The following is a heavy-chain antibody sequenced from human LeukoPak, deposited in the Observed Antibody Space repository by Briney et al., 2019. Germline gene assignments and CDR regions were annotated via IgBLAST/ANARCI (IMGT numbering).Heavy chain of an antibody. D-gene: IGHD6-19*01. Sequence: GRSLRLSCAASGFTFSSYAMHWVRQAPGKGLEWVAVISYDGSNKYYADSVKGRFTISRDNSKNTLYLQMNSLRAKDTAVYYCASIAVAGGDYWGQGTLVTVSS. J-gene: IGHJ4*02. V-gene: IGHV3-30-3*01. CDR3: ASIAVAGGDY. CDR1: GFTFSSYA. CDR2: ISYDGSNK.